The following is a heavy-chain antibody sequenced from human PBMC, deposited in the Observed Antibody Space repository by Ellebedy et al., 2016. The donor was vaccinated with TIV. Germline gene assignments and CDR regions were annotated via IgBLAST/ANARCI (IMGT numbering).Heavy chain of an antibody. D-gene: IGHD1-26*01. CDR1: GFPVSRNY. CDR3: AKGAWWELLRRVYFDS. J-gene: IGHJ4*02. CDR2: IYTGGST. V-gene: IGHV3-66*01. Sequence: GESLKISCAASGFPVSRNYMSWVRQAPGKGLEWVSIIYTGGSTYNADSVKGRFVISRDNSKNTVSLQMSGLRGEDTAVYYCAKGAWWELLRRVYFDSWGQGTLVTVSS.